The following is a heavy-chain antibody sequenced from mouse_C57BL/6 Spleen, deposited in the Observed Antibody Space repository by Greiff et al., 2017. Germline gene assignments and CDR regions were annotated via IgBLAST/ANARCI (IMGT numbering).Heavy chain of an antibody. J-gene: IGHJ4*01. D-gene: IGHD2-2*01. CDR3: ARSGYGYGSDYAMDY. CDR1: GYTFTSYW. Sequence: QVQLQQPGTELVKPGASVKLSCKASGYTFTSYWMHWVKLRPGQGLEWIGNINPSNGGTNYNEKFKSKATLTVDKSSSTAYMQLRSLTSEDSAVYVCARSGYGYGSDYAMDYWGQGTSVTVSS. CDR2: INPSNGGT. V-gene: IGHV1-53*01.